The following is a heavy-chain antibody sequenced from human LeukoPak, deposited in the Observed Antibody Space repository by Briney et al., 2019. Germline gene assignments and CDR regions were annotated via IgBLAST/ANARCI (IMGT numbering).Heavy chain of an antibody. CDR2: IIPIFGTA. CDR3: ARDSGGIAAGGFFDY. CDR1: GGTFSSYA. V-gene: IGHV1-69*05. Sequence: SVRVSCKASGGTFSSYAISWVRQAPGQGLEWMGGIIPIFGTANYAQKFQGRDTITTDESTSTAYMELSSLRSEDTAVYYCARDSGGIAAGGFFDYWGQGTLVTVSS. D-gene: IGHD6-13*01. J-gene: IGHJ4*02.